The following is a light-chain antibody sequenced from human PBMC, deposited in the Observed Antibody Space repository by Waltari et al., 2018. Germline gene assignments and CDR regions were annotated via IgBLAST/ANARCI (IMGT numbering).Light chain of an antibody. V-gene: IGLV3-21*02. CDR1: NMGGQR. CDR3: QVWDSSSDHVV. Sequence: YVLTQLPSVSVALGQTARSICGGRNMGGQRVNWYQQKPGQAPVLVVYDDNARPTGIPERFSGSNSGNTPTLTISRVEVGDEADYYCQVWDSSSDHVVFGGGTKLTVL. CDR2: DDN. J-gene: IGLJ2*01.